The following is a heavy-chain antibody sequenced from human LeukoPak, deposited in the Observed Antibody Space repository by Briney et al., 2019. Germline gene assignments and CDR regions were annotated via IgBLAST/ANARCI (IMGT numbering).Heavy chain of an antibody. CDR1: GFALGADA. D-gene: IGHD3-16*01. CDR2: IGSGADL. CDR3: AKDWTPHNRVYDCLDA. Sequence: GGSLRLSCVGYGFALGADAIGWVRQAPGKGPEWVATIGSGADLFYAESVKGRITISRDDPRNTVWLQMNSLRAEDTALYYCAKDWTPHNRVYDCLDAWGQGTQVTVSS. V-gene: IGHV3-23*01. J-gene: IGHJ5*02.